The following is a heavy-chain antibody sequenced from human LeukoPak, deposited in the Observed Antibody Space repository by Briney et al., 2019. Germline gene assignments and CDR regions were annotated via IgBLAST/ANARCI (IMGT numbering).Heavy chain of an antibody. CDR1: GFTFRSYG. CDR2: ISFDGKNT. V-gene: IGHV3-30*18. D-gene: IGHD3-10*01. J-gene: IGHJ4*02. CDR3: AKEQGKSVYFDS. Sequence: GGSLRLSCTASGFTFRSYGLHWVRQAPGKGLEWVATISFDGKNTYSGDSVKGRFTISRDNSKNTLYLQMDSLKIEDTAIYYCAKEQGKSVYFDSWGQGALVTVSS.